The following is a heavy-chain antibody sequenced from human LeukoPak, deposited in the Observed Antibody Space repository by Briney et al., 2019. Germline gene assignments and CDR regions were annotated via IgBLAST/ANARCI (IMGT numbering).Heavy chain of an antibody. D-gene: IGHD6-19*01. CDR2: IKQDGSEK. J-gene: IGHJ4*02. V-gene: IGHV3-7*01. CDR3: ASSSGSYAHPFDY. CDR1: GFTFSSYS. Sequence: GGSLRLSCAASGFTFSSYSMNWVRQAPGKGLEWVANIKQDGSEKYYVDSVKGRFTISRDNAKNSLYLQMNSLRAEDTAVYYCASSSGSYAHPFDYWGQGTLVTISS.